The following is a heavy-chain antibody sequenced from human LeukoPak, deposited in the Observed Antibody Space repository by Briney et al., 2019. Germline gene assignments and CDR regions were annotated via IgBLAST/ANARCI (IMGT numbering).Heavy chain of an antibody. CDR1: GFTFSSYA. J-gene: IGHJ4*02. D-gene: IGHD6-6*01. V-gene: IGHV3-30-3*01. CDR2: ISYDGSNK. Sequence: GGSLRLSCAAPGFTFSSYAMHWVRQAPGKGLEWVAVISYDGSNKYYADSVKGRFTISRDNSKNTLYLQMNSLRAEDTAVYYCAREKSIAGYFDYWGQGTLVTVSS. CDR3: AREKSIAGYFDY.